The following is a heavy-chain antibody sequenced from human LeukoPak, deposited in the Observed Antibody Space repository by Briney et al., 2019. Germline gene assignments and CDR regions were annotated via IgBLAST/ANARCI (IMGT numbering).Heavy chain of an antibody. J-gene: IGHJ4*02. Sequence: SENPFPTLAGYGGAFSGYYWSLIRPPPRKGLGWIGGINHNGSTNYNPSLKSRVTISVDTSKNQFSLKLSSVTAADTAVYYCARLTHYYDSSGYSTFGGLDYWGQGTLVTVSS. CDR1: GGAFSGYY. CDR2: INHNGST. CDR3: ARLTHYYDSSGYSTFGGLDY. D-gene: IGHD3-22*01. V-gene: IGHV4-34*01.